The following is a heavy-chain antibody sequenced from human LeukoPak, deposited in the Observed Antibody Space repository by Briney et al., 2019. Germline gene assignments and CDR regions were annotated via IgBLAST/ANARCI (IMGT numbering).Heavy chain of an antibody. V-gene: IGHV4-39*07. CDR3: ARDTRYSSSWYLYYFDY. J-gene: IGHJ4*02. CDR1: GGSISSSSYY. CDR2: IYYSGST. Sequence: SETLSLTCTVSGGSISSSSYYWGWIRQPPGKGLEWIGSIYYSGSTYYNPSLKSRVTISVDTSKNQFSLKLSSVTAADTAVYYCARDTRYSSSWYLYYFDYWGQGTLVTVSS. D-gene: IGHD6-13*01.